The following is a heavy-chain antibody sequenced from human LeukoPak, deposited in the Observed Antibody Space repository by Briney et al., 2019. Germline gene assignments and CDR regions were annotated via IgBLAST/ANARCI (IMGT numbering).Heavy chain of an antibody. V-gene: IGHV3-23*01. CDR3: AKETYYDSSGAPLFDY. J-gene: IGHJ4*02. D-gene: IGHD3-22*01. CDR1: GFTFSNYA. Sequence: PGGSLRLSCAASGFTFSNYAMSWVRQAPGKGPEWVSAISGSGGSTYYPDSVEGRFTISRDNSKNTLYLQMHSLRAEDTAVYYCAKETYYDSSGAPLFDYWGQGTLVTVSS. CDR2: ISGSGGST.